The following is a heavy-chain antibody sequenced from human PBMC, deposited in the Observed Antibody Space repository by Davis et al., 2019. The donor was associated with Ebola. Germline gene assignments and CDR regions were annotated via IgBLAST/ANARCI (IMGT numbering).Heavy chain of an antibody. CDR2: HSGDYLNI. D-gene: IGHD3-9*01. V-gene: IGHV3-48*02. CDR1: GFTFSSYH. CDR3: VRDLDWAFDY. J-gene: IGHJ4*02. Sequence: GESLKISCAASGFTFSSYHMNWVRQTPGKGLEWISYHSGDYLNILYADSVKGQFTISRDNAKNSLYLQMNSLRDEDAAIYYCVRDLDWAFDYWGRGTLVTVSS.